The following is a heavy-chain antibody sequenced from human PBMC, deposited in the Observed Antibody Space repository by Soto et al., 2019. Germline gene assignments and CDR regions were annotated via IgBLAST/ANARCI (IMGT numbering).Heavy chain of an antibody. CDR2: ISWNSGSI. D-gene: IGHD3-22*01. V-gene: IGHV3-9*01. CDR1: GFTFDDYA. Sequence: EVQLVESGGGLVQPGRSLRLSCAASGFTFDDYAMHWVRQAPGKGLEWVSGISWNSGSIGYADSVKGRFTISRDNAKNSLYLQMNSLRAEDTALYYCARRIQHYYDSSGYYYPWGQGTLVTVSS. J-gene: IGHJ5*02. CDR3: ARRIQHYYDSSGYYYP.